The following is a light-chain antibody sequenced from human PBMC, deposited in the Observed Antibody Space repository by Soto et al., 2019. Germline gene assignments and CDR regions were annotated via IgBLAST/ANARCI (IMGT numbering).Light chain of an antibody. V-gene: IGLV2-14*03. CDR1: SSDIGAYAS. CDR2: SVR. J-gene: IGLJ1*01. CDR3: SSSTSSSTYF. Sequence: QSALTQPASVSGSPGQSITISCTGTSSDIGAYASVSWYQQHPDKAPKLIIYSVRHRSSGVSDRFSGSKSGNTASLTISGLHTEDEADYYCSSSTSSSTYFFGTGTKLTVL.